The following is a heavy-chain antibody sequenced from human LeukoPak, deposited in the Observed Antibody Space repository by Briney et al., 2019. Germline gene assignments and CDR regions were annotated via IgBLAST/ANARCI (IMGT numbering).Heavy chain of an antibody. V-gene: IGHV3-11*04. J-gene: IGHJ5*02. CDR2: ISSSGSTI. Sequence: GGSLRLSCAASGFTFSDYYMSWIRQAPGKGLEWVSYISSSGSTIYYADSVKGRFTISRDNAKNSLYLQMNSLRAEDTAVYYCARDSSSRYRGYNWFDPWGQGTLVTVSS. CDR1: GFTFSDYY. CDR3: ARDSSSRYRGYNWFDP. D-gene: IGHD6-13*01.